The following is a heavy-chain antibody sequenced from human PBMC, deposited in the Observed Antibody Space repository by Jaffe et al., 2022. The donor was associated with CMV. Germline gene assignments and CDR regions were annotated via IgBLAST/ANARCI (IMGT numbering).Heavy chain of an antibody. Sequence: EVQLVESGGGLVQPGGSLRLSCAASGFTFSSYWMSWVRQAPGKGLEWVANIKQDGSEKYYVDSVKGRFTISRDNAKNSLYLQMNSLRAEDTAVYYCARDWADYGDYVDYWGQGTLVTVSS. CDR1: GFTFSSYW. V-gene: IGHV3-7*01. CDR2: IKQDGSEK. D-gene: IGHD4-17*01. CDR3: ARDWADYGDYVDY. J-gene: IGHJ4*02.